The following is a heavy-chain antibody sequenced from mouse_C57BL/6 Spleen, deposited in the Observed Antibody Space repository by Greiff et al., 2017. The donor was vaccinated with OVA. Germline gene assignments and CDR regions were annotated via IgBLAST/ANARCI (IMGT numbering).Heavy chain of an antibody. Sequence: QVQLKESGAELARPGASVKLSCKASGYTFTSYGISWVKQRTGQGLEWIGEIYPRSGNTYYNEKFKGQATLTADKSSSTAYMELRSLTSEDSAVYFCARRGDYDNDWGQGTTLTVSS. CDR1: GYTFTSYG. CDR2: IYPRSGNT. V-gene: IGHV1-81*01. D-gene: IGHD2-4*01. J-gene: IGHJ2*01. CDR3: ARRGDYDND.